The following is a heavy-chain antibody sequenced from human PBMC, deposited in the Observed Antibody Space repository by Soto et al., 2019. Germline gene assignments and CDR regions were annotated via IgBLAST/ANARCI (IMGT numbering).Heavy chain of an antibody. V-gene: IGHV1-2*02. J-gene: IGHJ6*02. CDR3: ARVEYYDFWSGYYTGINYYGMDV. Sequence: ASVKVSCKASGYTFTGYYMHWVRQAPGQGLEWMGWINPNSGGTNYAQKFQGRVTMTRDTSISTAYMELSKLRSDDTAVYYCARVEYYDFWSGYYTGINYYGMDVWGQGTTVTVSS. D-gene: IGHD3-3*01. CDR1: GYTFTGYY. CDR2: INPNSGGT.